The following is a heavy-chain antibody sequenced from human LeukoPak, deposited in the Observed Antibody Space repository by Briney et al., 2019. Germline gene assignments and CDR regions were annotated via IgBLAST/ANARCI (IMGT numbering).Heavy chain of an antibody. CDR2: IYSGGST. CDR3: ARAGGGTIDY. D-gene: IGHD1-26*01. V-gene: IGHV3-66*01. Sequence: GGSLRLSCAASGTVSSNYMIWVRQAPGKRLEWVSVIYSGGSTYHADSVKGRFTISRDNSKNTLYLQMNSLRAEDTAVYYCARAGGGTIDYWGQGTLVTVSS. CDR1: GTVSSNY. J-gene: IGHJ4*02.